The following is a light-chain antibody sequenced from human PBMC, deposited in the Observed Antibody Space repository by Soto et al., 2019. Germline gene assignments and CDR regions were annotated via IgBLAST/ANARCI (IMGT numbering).Light chain of an antibody. CDR1: SSNMGSNT. CDR3: AVWDDSLNGHV. J-gene: IGLJ1*01. V-gene: IGLV1-44*01. CDR2: TND. Sequence: QSVLTQPPSASGTPGQRVTISCFGSSSNMGSNTVHWFQQLPASAPKPLIFTNDQRPSGGPERFSGSNSGTSSSLTISGLQSEDEADYYCAVWDDSLNGHVFGTGTKVTVL.